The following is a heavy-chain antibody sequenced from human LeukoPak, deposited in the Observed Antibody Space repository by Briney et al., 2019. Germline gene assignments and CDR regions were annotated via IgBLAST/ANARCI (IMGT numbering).Heavy chain of an antibody. J-gene: IGHJ4*02. CDR2: ISGSGGST. CDR1: GFTFSSYA. Sequence: GGSPRLSCAASGFTFSSYAMSWVRQAPGKGLEWVSAISGSGGSTYYADSVKGRFTISRDNSKNTLYLQLNSLRAEDTAVYYCAKGTTGYSSGWYNDYWGQGTLVTVSS. D-gene: IGHD6-19*01. V-gene: IGHV3-23*01. CDR3: AKGTTGYSSGWYNDY.